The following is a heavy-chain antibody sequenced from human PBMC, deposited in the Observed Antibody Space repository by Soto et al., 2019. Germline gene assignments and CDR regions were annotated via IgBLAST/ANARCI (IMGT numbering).Heavy chain of an antibody. CDR2: ISYDGSNK. CDR1: GFTFCSSG. CDR3: AKDGPTVTCEAGAFDI. D-gene: IGHD4-17*01. J-gene: IGHJ3*02. Sequence: GSLRLSCAASGFTFCSSGMHWDRQAPGKGLEWVAVISYDGSNKYYADSVKGRFTISRDNSKNTLYLQMNSLRAEDTAVYYCAKDGPTVTCEAGAFDIWGQGTMVTVSS. V-gene: IGHV3-30*18.